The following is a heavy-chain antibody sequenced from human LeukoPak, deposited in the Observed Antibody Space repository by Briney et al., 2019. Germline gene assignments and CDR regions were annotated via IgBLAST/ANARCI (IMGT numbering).Heavy chain of an antibody. J-gene: IGHJ6*03. CDR2: INHSGST. CDR1: GGSFSGYY. D-gene: IGHD6-19*01. V-gene: IGHV4-34*01. Sequence: SEPLSLTCAVYGGSFSGYYWSWIRQPPGKGLEWIGEINHSGSTNYNPSLKSRVTISVDTSKNQFSLKLSSVTAADTAVYYCARGVGESSGPTGYYYYYYMDVWGKGTTVTVSS. CDR3: ARGVGESSGPTGYYYYYYMDV.